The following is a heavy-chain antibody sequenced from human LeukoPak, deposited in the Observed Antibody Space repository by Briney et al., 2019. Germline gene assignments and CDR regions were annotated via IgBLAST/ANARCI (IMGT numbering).Heavy chain of an antibody. Sequence: EASVKVSCKASGYIFTSYGISWVRQAPGQGLEWMGWISAYNGNTNYAQKLQGRVTMTTDTSTSTAYMELRSLRSGDTAVYYCARVGGAYCGGDCYSDYWGQGTLVTVSS. V-gene: IGHV1-18*01. CDR2: ISAYNGNT. CDR1: GYIFTSYG. J-gene: IGHJ4*02. D-gene: IGHD2-21*02. CDR3: ARVGGAYCGGDCYSDY.